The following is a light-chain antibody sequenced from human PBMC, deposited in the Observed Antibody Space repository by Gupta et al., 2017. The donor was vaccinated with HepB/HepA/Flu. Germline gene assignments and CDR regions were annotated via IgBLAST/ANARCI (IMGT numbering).Light chain of an antibody. Sequence: SSELTQPPSVSASPGQTAIITCSGDALADQYSYWFQQRPGQAPLLIISQDKKRPSGIPERFSGSSSATTATLTISGVQAEDEADYYCQSADSSGSIDGFGPGTWVSV. CDR2: QDK. V-gene: IGLV3-25*03. J-gene: IGLJ1*01. CDR3: QSADSSGSIDG. CDR1: ALADQY.